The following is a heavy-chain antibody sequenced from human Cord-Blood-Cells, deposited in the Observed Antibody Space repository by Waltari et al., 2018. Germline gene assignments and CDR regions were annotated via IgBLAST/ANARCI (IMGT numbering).Heavy chain of an antibody. CDR3: ARASAVVVPAAINY. CDR1: GFTFSSYA. Sequence: QVQLVESGGGVVQPGRSLRLSCAASGFTFSSYAMHWVRQAPGKGLGWVAVISYDGNNKYYADSLKGRFTISRDNSKNALYLQMNSLRAEDTAVYYCARASAVVVPAAINYWGQGTLVTVSS. J-gene: IGHJ4*02. CDR2: ISYDGNNK. D-gene: IGHD2-2*02. V-gene: IGHV3-30-3*01.